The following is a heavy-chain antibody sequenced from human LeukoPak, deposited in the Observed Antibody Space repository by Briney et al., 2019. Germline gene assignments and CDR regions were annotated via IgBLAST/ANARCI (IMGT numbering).Heavy chain of an antibody. CDR3: ARRPYGLIRGIGGPTGHWFEA. D-gene: IGHD3-16*01. J-gene: IGHJ5*02. CDR2: INGGGKT. Sequence: PSETLSLTCAVNGGSSSVYFCSWIRQSPGKGLEWIGEINGGGKTDYNPSLKSRVSMSVDTSKNQFSLRLTSVTAADTANYYCARRPYGLIRGIGGPTGHWFEAWGQGTLVSVSS. V-gene: IGHV4-34*01. CDR1: GGSSSVYF.